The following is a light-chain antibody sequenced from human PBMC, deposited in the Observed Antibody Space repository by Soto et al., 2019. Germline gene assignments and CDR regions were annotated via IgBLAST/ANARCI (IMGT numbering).Light chain of an antibody. J-gene: IGLJ1*01. Sequence: QSVLTQPPSASGTPGQRVIISCSGGSSNIGRNTVTWYQHLPGTAPRLLIYTNDQPPSRVPDRFSGSKSGTSASLAISGHQSEDEADYYFAAWDNTSSFVFGTGTKLTVL. CDR1: SSNIGRNT. CDR2: TND. CDR3: AAWDNTSSFV. V-gene: IGLV1-44*01.